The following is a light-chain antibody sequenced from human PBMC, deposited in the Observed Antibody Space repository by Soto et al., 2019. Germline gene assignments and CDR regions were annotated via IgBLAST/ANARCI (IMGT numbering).Light chain of an antibody. CDR1: QDIGIE. CDR3: LQDKIYPYT. J-gene: IGKJ2*01. V-gene: IGKV1-6*01. Sequence: ATQMTQSPSSVSASVGDTVTITCRASQDIGIELAWYQQKPGKAPKLLVFAASSLQTGVPARFSGSGSGTTFTLTIRSLQTEDFATSLFLQDKIYPYTFGQGTRLDFK. CDR2: AAS.